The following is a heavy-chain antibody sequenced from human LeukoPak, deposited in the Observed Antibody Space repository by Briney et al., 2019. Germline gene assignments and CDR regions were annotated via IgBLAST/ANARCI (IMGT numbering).Heavy chain of an antibody. CDR3: ARNYRFYDY. V-gene: IGHV3-21*01. Sequence: PGGSLRLSCVASGFTFSRHGMNWVCQAPGKGLEWVSSISSSSSYIYYADSVKGRFTISRDNAKNSLYLQMNSLRAEDTAVYYCARNYRFYDYWGQGTLVTVSS. CDR1: GFTFSRHG. CDR2: ISSSSSYI. J-gene: IGHJ4*02. D-gene: IGHD3-16*02.